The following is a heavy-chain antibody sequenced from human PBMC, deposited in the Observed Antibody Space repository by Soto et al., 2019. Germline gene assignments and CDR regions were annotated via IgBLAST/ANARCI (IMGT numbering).Heavy chain of an antibody. J-gene: IGHJ5*02. CDR3: ARGRGYSYGLDP. CDR1: GDSISSINNY. Sequence: PSETLSLTCTVSGDSISSINNYWSWIRQPPGEGLEWIRFISYSGTTSYSPSLKSRVAISLDTSKNQFSLSLNFVTAADTAVYYCARGRGYSYGLDPWGQGILVTVSS. V-gene: IGHV4-30-4*01. CDR2: ISYSGTT. D-gene: IGHD5-18*01.